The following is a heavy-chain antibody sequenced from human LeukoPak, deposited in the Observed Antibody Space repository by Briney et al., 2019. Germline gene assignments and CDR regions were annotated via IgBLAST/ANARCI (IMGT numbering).Heavy chain of an antibody. CDR2: ISSNGESR. V-gene: IGHV3-23*01. CDR3: AKGRSTVTFLSDFDS. Sequence: GGSLRLSCAASAFTFRNYAMSWVRQGPGKGLEWVSVISSNGESRYYADSVKGGFTISRDNSKNTLFLQMNSLRAEDTARYYCAKGRSTVTFLSDFDSWGQGTLVTVSS. D-gene: IGHD4-17*01. CDR1: AFTFRNYA. J-gene: IGHJ4*02.